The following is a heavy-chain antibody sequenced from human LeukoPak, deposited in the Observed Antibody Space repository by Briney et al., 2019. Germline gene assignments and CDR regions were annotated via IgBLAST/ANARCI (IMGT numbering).Heavy chain of an antibody. J-gene: IGHJ2*01. CDR3: SRLGKKSVVQGVFWDFEL. Sequence: PSETLSLTCTVSGRSVSSDSWNWIRQSPGKGLEWFAYFYNTGNSNHNPSLKNRVPISFDKPKNHLSLALGSATAGDTAIYFFSRLGKKSVVQGVFWDFELWGRGTLVTV. V-gene: IGHV4-4*08. D-gene: IGHD3-10*01. CDR2: FYNTGNS. CDR1: GRSVSSDS.